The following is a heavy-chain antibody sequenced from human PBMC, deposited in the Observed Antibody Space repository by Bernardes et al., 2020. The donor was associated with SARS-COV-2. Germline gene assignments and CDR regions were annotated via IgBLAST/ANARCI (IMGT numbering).Heavy chain of an antibody. CDR1: GVSITEDS. J-gene: IGHJ4*02. V-gene: IGHV4-59*08. CDR3: ARQTIITSFDH. CDR2: ISYSGST. Sequence: TLSLTCTISGVSITEDSWSWIRQPPGKGLEWIGNISYSGSTHYNPSLKTRVTLSVDTSKDQIFLKMTSVTTADTAVYYCARQTIITSFDHWGQGILVTVSS.